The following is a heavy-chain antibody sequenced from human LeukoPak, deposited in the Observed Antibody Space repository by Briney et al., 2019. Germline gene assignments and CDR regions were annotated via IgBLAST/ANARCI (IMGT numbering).Heavy chain of an antibody. V-gene: IGHV3-20*04. D-gene: IGHD3-22*01. CDR1: GFTFDDYG. Sequence: GGSLRLSCAASGFTFDDYGMSWVRQAPGKGLEWVSGINWNGGRPGYADSVKGRFTISRDNAKNSLYLQMNSLRAEDTALYYCARDYDSSGYSDAFDIWGQGTMVTVSS. CDR3: ARDYDSSGYSDAFDI. J-gene: IGHJ3*02. CDR2: INWNGGRP.